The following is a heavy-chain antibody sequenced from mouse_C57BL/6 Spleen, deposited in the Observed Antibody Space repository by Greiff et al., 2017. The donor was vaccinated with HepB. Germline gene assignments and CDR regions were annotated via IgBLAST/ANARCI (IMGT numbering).Heavy chain of an antibody. CDR3: ARYKWLRHAMDY. CDR2: IRNKANGYTT. V-gene: IGHV7-3*01. J-gene: IGHJ4*01. CDR1: GFTFTDYY. Sequence: EVMLVESGGGLVQPGGSLSLSCAASGFTFTDYYMSWVRQPPGKALEWLGFIRNKANGYTTEYSAPVKGRFTISRDNSQSILYLQMNALRAEDSATYYCARYKWLRHAMDYWGQGTSVTVSS. D-gene: IGHD2-2*01.